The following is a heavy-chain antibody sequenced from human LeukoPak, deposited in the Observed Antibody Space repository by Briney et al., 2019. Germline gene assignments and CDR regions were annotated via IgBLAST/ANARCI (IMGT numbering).Heavy chain of an antibody. CDR1: GGSFSGYY. CDR3: ARDSSPGQLYSSGWYYFDY. D-gene: IGHD6-19*01. CDR2: INHSGST. J-gene: IGHJ4*02. V-gene: IGHV4-34*01. Sequence: SETLSLTCAVYGGSFSGYYWSWIRQPPGKGLEWIGEINHSGSTNYNPSLKSRVTISVDTSKNQFSLKLSSVTAADTAVYYCARDSSPGQLYSSGWYYFDYWGQGTLVTVSS.